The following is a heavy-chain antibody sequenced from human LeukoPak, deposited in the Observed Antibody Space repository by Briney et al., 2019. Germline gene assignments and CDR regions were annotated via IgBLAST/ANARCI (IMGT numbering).Heavy chain of an antibody. Sequence: GASLRLSCAASGFTFSSYAMSWVRQAPGKGLEWVSSISGSDSRTYHADSVKGRFTISRDNSKNTLYLQMNSLRAEDTAVYYCAKDDYGNYITSFDSCGQGTLVTVSS. J-gene: IGHJ4*02. D-gene: IGHD4-11*01. V-gene: IGHV3-23*01. CDR1: GFTFSSYA. CDR2: ISGSDSRT. CDR3: AKDDYGNYITSFDS.